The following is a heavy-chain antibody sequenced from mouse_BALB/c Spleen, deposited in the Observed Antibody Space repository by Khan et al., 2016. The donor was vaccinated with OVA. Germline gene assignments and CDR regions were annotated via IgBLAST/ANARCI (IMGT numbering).Heavy chain of an antibody. CDR3: ARVFYYGAWFAF. CDR1: GFSLNSYG. CDR2: IWAGGST. V-gene: IGHV2-9*02. D-gene: IGHD1-1*01. Sequence: QVQLKESGPGLVAPSQNLSITCTVSGFSLNSYGVHWVRQPPGKGLEWLGVIWAGGSTNHNSALMSRLSISKDNSKSQVFLKMNSLQTDDTAMYYCARVFYYGAWFAFWGQGTLVTVSA. J-gene: IGHJ3*01.